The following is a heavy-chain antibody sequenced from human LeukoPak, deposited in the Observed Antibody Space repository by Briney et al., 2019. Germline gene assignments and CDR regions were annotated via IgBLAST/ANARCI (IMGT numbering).Heavy chain of an antibody. V-gene: IGHV1-46*01. CDR1: GYSFTRYF. D-gene: IGHD3-10*01. Sequence: GASVKVSCTASGYSFTRYFIHWVRQAPGQGLEWMGIIIPSDGSTSYAQKFQGRVTMTRDTSTSTVYMEPSSLRSEDTAVYYCARGKVVTMVRGVIITYFDYWGQGTLVTVSS. J-gene: IGHJ4*02. CDR3: ARGKVVTMVRGVIITYFDY. CDR2: IIPSDGST.